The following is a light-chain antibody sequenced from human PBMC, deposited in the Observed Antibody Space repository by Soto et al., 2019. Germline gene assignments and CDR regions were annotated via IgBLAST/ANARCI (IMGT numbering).Light chain of an antibody. Sequence: QSVLTQPASVSGSPGQSITVSCTGTSSDFGDSTYVSWYQQHPGKAPRLIIYDVNNRPSGVAARFSASRSGNTASLTISGLQAADEADYFCKSYAGSNTYVFGSGTKVTVL. V-gene: IGLV2-14*01. J-gene: IGLJ1*01. CDR3: KSYAGSNTYV. CDR1: SSDFGDSTY. CDR2: DVN.